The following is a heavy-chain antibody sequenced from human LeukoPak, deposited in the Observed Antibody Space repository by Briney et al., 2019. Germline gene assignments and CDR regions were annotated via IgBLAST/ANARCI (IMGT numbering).Heavy chain of an antibody. CDR1: GFTFSSYS. D-gene: IGHD6-13*01. CDR3: ARDMGLSVAALGDLDY. V-gene: IGHV3-21*01. J-gene: IGHJ4*02. CDR2: ISSSSSYI. Sequence: GGSLRLSCAASGFTFSSYSMNWVRQAPGKWLERVSSISSSSSYIYYADSVKGRFTISRDNAKNSLYLQMNSLRAEDTAVYYCARDMGLSVAALGDLDYWGQGTLVTVSS.